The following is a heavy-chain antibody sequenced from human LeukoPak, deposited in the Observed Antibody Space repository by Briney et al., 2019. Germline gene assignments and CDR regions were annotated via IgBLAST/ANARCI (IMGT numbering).Heavy chain of an antibody. J-gene: IGHJ6*03. CDR2: IRNDGSDT. D-gene: IGHD1-14*01. CDR3: AKDITYYYYYYMDV. Sequence: GGSLRLSCAASGFTFSSYSMNWVRQAPGKGLEWVAFIRNDGSDTSYAESVKGRFTISRDNSKNTLYLQMNSLRAEDTAVYYCAKDITYYYYYYMDVWGQGTTVTVSS. CDR1: GFTFSSYS. V-gene: IGHV3-30*02.